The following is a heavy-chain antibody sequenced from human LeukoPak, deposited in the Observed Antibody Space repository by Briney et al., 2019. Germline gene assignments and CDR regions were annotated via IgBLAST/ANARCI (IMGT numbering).Heavy chain of an antibody. CDR2: INHSGST. CDR1: GGSFSGYY. CDR3: ARDGAVAGTRY. D-gene: IGHD6-19*01. Sequence: SETLFLTCAVYGGSFSGYYWSWIRQPPGKGLEWIGEINHSGSTNYNPSLKSRVTISVDTSKNQFFLKLSSVTAADTAVYYCARDGAVAGTRYWGQGTLVTVSS. V-gene: IGHV4-34*01. J-gene: IGHJ4*02.